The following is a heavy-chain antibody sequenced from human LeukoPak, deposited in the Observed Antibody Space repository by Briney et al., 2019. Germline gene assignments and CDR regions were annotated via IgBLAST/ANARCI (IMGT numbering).Heavy chain of an antibody. Sequence: SETLSLTCTVSNGSISSYYWSWIRQPVGKGLEWIGRIYNTGTTNYNPSLKSRVTMSVDTSKNQFSLKLSSVTAADTAAYYCARGRYFGYWGQGTLVTVSS. CDR2: IYNTGTT. V-gene: IGHV4-4*07. J-gene: IGHJ4*02. CDR3: ARGRYFGY. CDR1: NGSISSYY.